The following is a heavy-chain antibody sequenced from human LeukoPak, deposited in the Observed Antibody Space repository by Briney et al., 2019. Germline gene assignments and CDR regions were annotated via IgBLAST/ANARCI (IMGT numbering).Heavy chain of an antibody. CDR2: IKSKTDGGTT. Sequence: GGSLRLSCAASGFTFSNAWMSWVRQAPGKGLEWVGRIKSKTDGGTTDYAAPVKGRFTTSRDDSKNTLYLQMNSLKTEDTAVYYCTTVGYSSGWFDADYFDYWGQGTLVTVSS. J-gene: IGHJ4*02. CDR1: GFTFSNAW. V-gene: IGHV3-15*01. D-gene: IGHD6-19*01. CDR3: TTVGYSSGWFDADYFDY.